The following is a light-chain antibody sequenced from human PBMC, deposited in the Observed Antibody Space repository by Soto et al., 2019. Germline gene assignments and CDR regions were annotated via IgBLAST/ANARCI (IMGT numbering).Light chain of an antibody. J-gene: IGLJ1*01. V-gene: IGLV2-8*01. CDR1: SSDVGGYNY. CDR3: TSYEGGNNV. CDR2: EVN. Sequence: QSVLTQPPSASGSPGQSVTISCTGTSSDVGGYNYVSWYQQHPGQVPKLMVYEVNKQPSGVPARFSGSKPGNKASLTVSGLQAEDEADYYCTSYEGGNNVFGTGTKLTVL.